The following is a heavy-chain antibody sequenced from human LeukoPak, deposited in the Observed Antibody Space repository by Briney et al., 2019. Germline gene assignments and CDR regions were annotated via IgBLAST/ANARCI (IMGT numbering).Heavy chain of an antibody. CDR2: IYYSGST. CDR1: GGSISSSRYY. J-gene: IGHJ4*02. V-gene: IGHV4-39*01. Sequence: SETLSLTCTVSGGSISSSRYYWGWIRQPPGKGLEWIGSIYYSGSTYYNPSLKSRVTISVDTSKNQFSLKLSSVTAADTAVYYCASLGGLGYWGQGTLVTVSS. D-gene: IGHD3-10*01. CDR3: ASLGGLGY.